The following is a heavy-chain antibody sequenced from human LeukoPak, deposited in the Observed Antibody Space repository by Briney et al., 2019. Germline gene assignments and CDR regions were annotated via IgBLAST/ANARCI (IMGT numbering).Heavy chain of an antibody. V-gene: IGHV3-23*01. D-gene: IGHD6-19*01. CDR3: AKGSGSGWYRGLDY. CDR2: ISGSGGST. J-gene: IGHJ4*02. Sequence: GGSLRLSCAASGFTFSSYAMSWVRQAPGKGLGWVSAISGSGGSTYYADSVKGRFTISRDNSKNTLYLQMNSLRAEDTAVYYCAKGSGSGWYRGLDYWGQGTLVTVSS. CDR1: GFTFSSYA.